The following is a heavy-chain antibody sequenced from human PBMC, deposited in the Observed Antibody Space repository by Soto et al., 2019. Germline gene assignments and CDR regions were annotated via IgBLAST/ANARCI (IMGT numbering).Heavy chain of an antibody. Sequence: HLGGSLRLSCAASGFPFSDHAMHWVRQTPGKGLEWVSAITGRGDSTYYADSVKGRFTISRDNSKSTLYLQMMSLRAEDTAVYYCAKDLYVQPPSGWFDPWGQGTVVTVSS. D-gene: IGHD1-26*01. CDR1: GFPFSDHA. CDR3: AKDLYVQPPSGWFDP. V-gene: IGHV3-23*01. CDR2: ITGRGDST. J-gene: IGHJ5*02.